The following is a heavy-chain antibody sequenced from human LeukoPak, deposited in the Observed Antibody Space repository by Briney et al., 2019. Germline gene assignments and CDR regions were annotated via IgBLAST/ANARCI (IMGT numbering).Heavy chain of an antibody. CDR1: GGSISSGSYY. Sequence: SPSETLSLTCTVSGGSISSGSYYWSWIRQPAGKGLEWIGRIYTSGSTHYNPSLKSRVTISVDTSKNQFSLKLSSVTAADTAVYYCARDIRSSSWYLTAFDIWGQGTMVTVSS. CDR2: IYTSGST. V-gene: IGHV4-61*02. CDR3: ARDIRSSSWYLTAFDI. D-gene: IGHD6-13*01. J-gene: IGHJ3*02.